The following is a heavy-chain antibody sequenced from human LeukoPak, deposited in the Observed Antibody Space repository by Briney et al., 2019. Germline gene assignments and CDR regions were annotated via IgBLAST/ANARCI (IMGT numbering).Heavy chain of an antibody. D-gene: IGHD3-10*01. CDR2: ITSSSTYT. J-gene: IGHJ4*02. CDR3: ARGHYGLDY. CDR1: ALTFSTHH. Sequence: PVGSLRLSCAASALTFSTHHITWVRHAPRKGLEWVSYITSSSTYTEYADCVKGRFTVSRDNARNSLYLQMNSPRADDTAVYYCARGHYGLDYWGQGALVTVSS. V-gene: IGHV3-11*05.